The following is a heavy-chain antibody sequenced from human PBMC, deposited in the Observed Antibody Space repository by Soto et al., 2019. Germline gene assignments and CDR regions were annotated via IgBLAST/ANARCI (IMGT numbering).Heavy chain of an antibody. J-gene: IGHJ5*02. CDR1: GFTLRTYT. CDR3: AREFCSGGNCYTYYFDP. V-gene: IGHV3-21*01. Sequence: GSLRLSCAASGFTLRTYTMNWVRQAPGKGLEWVSSISISSSDRYYADSVRGRFTISRDNAKSTLFLQMNSLRDEDTAVYYCAREFCSGGNCYTYYFDPWGQGIPVTVSS. CDR2: ISISSSDR. D-gene: IGHD2-15*01.